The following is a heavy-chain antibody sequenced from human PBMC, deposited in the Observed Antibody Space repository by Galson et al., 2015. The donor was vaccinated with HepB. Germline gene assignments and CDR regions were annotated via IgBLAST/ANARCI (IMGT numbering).Heavy chain of an antibody. CDR2: TYYRSKWNN. V-gene: IGHV6-1*01. Sequence: CAISGDSVSSNSATRNWIRQSPSRGLEWLGRTYYRSKWNNDYAVSVKSRISIHPDTSKNQFSLQLNSVTPEDTAMYYCARNLFDFWGQGTMVTVSS. CDR1: GDSVSSNSAT. J-gene: IGHJ3*01. CDR3: ARNLFDF.